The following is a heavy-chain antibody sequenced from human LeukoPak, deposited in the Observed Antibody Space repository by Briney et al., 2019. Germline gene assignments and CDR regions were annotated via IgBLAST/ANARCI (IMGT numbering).Heavy chain of an antibody. CDR2: IYYSGST. V-gene: IGHV4-59*01. J-gene: IGHJ6*03. CDR1: GGSISSYY. D-gene: IGHD2-2*01. CDR3: ARVGVVPAAMRYYYYYMDV. Sequence: SETLSLTCTVSGGSISSYYWSWIRQPPGKGLEWIGYIYYSGSTNYNPSLKSRVTISVDTSKNQFSLKLSSVTAVDTAVYYCARVGVVPAAMRYYYYYMDVWGKGTTVTVSS.